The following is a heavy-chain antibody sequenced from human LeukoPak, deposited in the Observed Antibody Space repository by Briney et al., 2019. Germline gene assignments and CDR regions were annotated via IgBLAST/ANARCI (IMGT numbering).Heavy chain of an antibody. CDR3: ARMEGCSGGSCYLFDY. D-gene: IGHD2-15*01. V-gene: IGHV1-2*02. Sequence: ASVKVSCKASGYTFTGYYMHWVRQAPGHGLEWMGWINPNSGGTNYAQKFQGRVTMTRDTSISTAYMELSRLRSDDTAVYYCARMEGCSGGSCYLFDYWGQGTLVTVSS. CDR1: GYTFTGYY. CDR2: INPNSGGT. J-gene: IGHJ4*02.